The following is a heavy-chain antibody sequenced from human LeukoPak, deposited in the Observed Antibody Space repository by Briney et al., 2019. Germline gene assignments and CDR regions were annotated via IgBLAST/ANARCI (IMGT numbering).Heavy chain of an antibody. V-gene: IGHV3-7*01. CDR3: ARDRAYYFFDS. CDR2: IKEDGTEK. CDR1: GFTFSSYA. Sequence: PGGSLRLSCAASGFTFSSYAMNWVRQAPGKGLEWVANIKEDGTEKYYVDSVKGRFTISRDNAKSSLYLQMNNLRAEDTAVYYCARDRAYYFFDSWGQGALVTVSS. D-gene: IGHD3-22*01. J-gene: IGHJ4*02.